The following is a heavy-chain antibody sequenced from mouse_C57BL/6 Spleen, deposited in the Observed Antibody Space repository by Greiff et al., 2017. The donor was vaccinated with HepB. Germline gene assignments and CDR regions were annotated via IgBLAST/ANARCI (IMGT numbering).Heavy chain of an antibody. CDR3: ARHSHYSGSSDDAMDY. CDR2: ISNGGGST. CDR1: GFTFSDYY. J-gene: IGHJ4*01. V-gene: IGHV5-12*01. D-gene: IGHD1-1*01. Sequence: EVQGVESGGGLVQPGGSLKLSCAASGFTFSDYYMYWVRQTPEKRLEWVAYISNGGGSTYYPDTVKGRFTISRDNAKNTLYLQMSRLKSEDTAMYYCARHSHYSGSSDDAMDYWGQGNPVTASS.